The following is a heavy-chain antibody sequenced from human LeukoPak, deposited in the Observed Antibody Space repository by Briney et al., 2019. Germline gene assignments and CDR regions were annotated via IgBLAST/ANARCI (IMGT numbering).Heavy chain of an antibody. CDR3: ARASPGIAVAGTVGWFDP. D-gene: IGHD6-19*01. CDR2: IYYSGGT. CDR1: GGSISSYY. J-gene: IGHJ5*02. Sequence: SETLSLTCTVSGGSISSYYWSWIRQPPGKGLEWIGYIYYSGGTNYNPSLKSRVTISVDTSKNQFSLKLSSVTAADTAVYYCARASPGIAVAGTVGWFDPWGQGTVVTVSS. V-gene: IGHV4-59*01.